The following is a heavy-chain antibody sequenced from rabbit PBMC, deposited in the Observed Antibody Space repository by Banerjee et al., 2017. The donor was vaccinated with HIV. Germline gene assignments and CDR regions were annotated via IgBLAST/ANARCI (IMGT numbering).Heavy chain of an antibody. CDR1: GFYLSSRYW. CDR2: INTSSGNT. D-gene: IGHD1-1*01. Sequence: QEQLEESGGDLVKPEGSLTLTCTASGFYLSSRYWICWVRQAPGKGLEWIACINTSSGNTVYASWAKGPFTISKTSSTTVTLQMTSLTAADTATYFCARSGNLWGQGTLVTVS. CDR3: ARSGNL. V-gene: IGHV1S45*01. J-gene: IGHJ4*01.